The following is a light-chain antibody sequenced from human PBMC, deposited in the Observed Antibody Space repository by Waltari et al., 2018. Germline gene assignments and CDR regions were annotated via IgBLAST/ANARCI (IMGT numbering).Light chain of an antibody. V-gene: IGLV2-14*01. CDR3: SSQSSDNVVL. CDR2: EVS. J-gene: IGLJ2*01. Sequence: QSALTQPASVSGSPGQSLTLSCTGTSSDVGGYNSVSWYQDHPGQAPNVIIYEVSDRPSGISERFSGSKSGNTASLTISGLQAEDEADYYCSSQSSDNVVLFGGGTKLTVL. CDR1: SSDVGGYNS.